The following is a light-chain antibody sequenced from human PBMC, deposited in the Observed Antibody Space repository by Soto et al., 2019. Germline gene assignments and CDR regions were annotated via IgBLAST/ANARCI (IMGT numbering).Light chain of an antibody. CDR1: QTVTSNY. V-gene: IGKV3-20*01. J-gene: IGKJ1*01. Sequence: EIVLTQSPGTLSSSPGERATLSCRASQTVTSNYLAWYQQKPGQAPRLLFFGASIRATGLPDRFSGGGSGTDFTLTISRLEPEDFAVYYCQQYGSSPGTFGQGTKVEVE. CDR2: GAS. CDR3: QQYGSSPGT.